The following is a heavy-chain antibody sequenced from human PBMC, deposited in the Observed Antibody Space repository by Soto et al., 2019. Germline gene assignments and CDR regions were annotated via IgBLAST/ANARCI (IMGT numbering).Heavy chain of an antibody. V-gene: IGHV1-18*01. Sequence: ASVKVSCKSSGYTFTSYGISWVRQAPGQGLEWMGWISAYNGNTNYAQKLQGRVTMTTDTSTSTAYMELRSLRSDDTAVYYCASSLLVGYGLEGESDWGQGTLVTVSS. CDR2: ISAYNGNT. CDR1: GYTFTSYG. J-gene: IGHJ4*02. CDR3: ASSLLVGYGLEGESD. D-gene: IGHD5-18*01.